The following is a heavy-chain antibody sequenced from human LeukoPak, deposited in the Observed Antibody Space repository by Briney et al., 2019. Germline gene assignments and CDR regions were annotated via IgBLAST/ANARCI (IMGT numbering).Heavy chain of an antibody. CDR2: IYTSGST. CDR1: GGSISSYY. Sequence: SETLSLTCTVSGGSISSYYWSWIRQPAGKGLEWIGRIYTSGSTNYNPSLKSRVTMSVDTSKNQFSLKLSSVTAADTAVYYCARDLGYYDFWSRSNAFDIWGQGTMVTVSS. V-gene: IGHV4-4*07. D-gene: IGHD3-3*01. J-gene: IGHJ3*02. CDR3: ARDLGYYDFWSRSNAFDI.